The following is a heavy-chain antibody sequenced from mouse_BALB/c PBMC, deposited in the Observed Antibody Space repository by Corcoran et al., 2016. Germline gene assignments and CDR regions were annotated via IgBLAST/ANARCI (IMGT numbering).Heavy chain of an antibody. V-gene: IGHV9-3-1*01. CDR1: GYTFTNYG. Sequence: QIQLVQSGPELKKPGETVKISCKASGYTFTNYGMNWVKQAPGKGLKWMGWINTYTGEPTYADDFKGRFAFSLETSASTAYLQINNLKNEDTATCGCAIYYSARYSYWGQGTLVTVSA. J-gene: IGHJ3*01. CDR3: AIYYSARYSY. D-gene: IGHD2-12*01. CDR2: INTYTGEP.